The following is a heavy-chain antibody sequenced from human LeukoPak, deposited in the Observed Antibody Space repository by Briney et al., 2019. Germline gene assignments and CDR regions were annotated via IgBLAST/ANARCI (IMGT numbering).Heavy chain of an antibody. Sequence: PGGSLRLSCAASGFTFSSYWMSWVRQAPGKGLEWVANIKQDGSEKYYVDSVKGRFTISRDNAKNSLYLQMNSLRAEDTAVYYCAREGVAVATTSYFDYWGQGTLVTVSS. CDR2: IKQDGSEK. CDR3: AREGVAVATTSYFDY. V-gene: IGHV3-7*01. CDR1: GFTFSSYW. J-gene: IGHJ4*02. D-gene: IGHD5-12*01.